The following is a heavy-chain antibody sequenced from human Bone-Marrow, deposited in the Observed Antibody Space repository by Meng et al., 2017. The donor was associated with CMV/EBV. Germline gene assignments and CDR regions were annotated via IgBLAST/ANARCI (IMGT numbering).Heavy chain of an antibody. CDR1: GGTFSSYT. CDR3: ARDRRGYSGYILWFDT. D-gene: IGHD5-12*01. CDR2: IIPILGIA. Sequence: SVKVSCKASGGTFSSYTISWVRQAPGQGLEWMGRIIPILGIANYAQKFQGRVTITADKSTRTAYMELSSLRSEDTAVYYCARDRRGYSGYILWFDTWGQGTRVTVSS. J-gene: IGHJ5*02. V-gene: IGHV1-69*04.